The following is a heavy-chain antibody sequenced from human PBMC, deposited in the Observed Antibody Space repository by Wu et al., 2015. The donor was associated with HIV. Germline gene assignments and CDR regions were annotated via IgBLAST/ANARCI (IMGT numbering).Heavy chain of an antibody. CDR2: IGGNRGES. Sequence: QVHLVQSGPEVKKSGTSVKVSCQTSGYSFGSYGMNWVRQAPGQGLEWMGWIGGNRGESHATQRFRDRFTMTRDTSTTTAYMELTRLTSDDTAVYYCARLSLRRFGELFSGADYWGQGTLVTVSS. D-gene: IGHD3-10*01. CDR1: GYSFGSYG. V-gene: IGHV1-18*01. J-gene: IGHJ4*02. CDR3: ARLSLRRFGELFSGADY.